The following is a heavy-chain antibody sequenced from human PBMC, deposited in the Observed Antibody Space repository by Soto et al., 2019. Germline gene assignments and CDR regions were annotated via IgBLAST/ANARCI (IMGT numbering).Heavy chain of an antibody. CDR3: ARYSGSTGGLDP. CDR1: GLNVNSNH. Sequence: GGSLRLSCVGSGLNVNSNHMSWVRQAPGKGLEWVSIILTTGSTSYADSLKGRFIISRDNSKNILYLQMNSLRAEDTAVYYCARYSGSTGGLDPWGQGTLVTVSS. V-gene: IGHV3-53*01. D-gene: IGHD1-26*01. CDR2: ILTTGST. J-gene: IGHJ5*02.